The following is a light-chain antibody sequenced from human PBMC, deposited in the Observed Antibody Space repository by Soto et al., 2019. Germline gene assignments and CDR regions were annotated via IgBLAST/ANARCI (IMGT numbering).Light chain of an antibody. CDR1: QSVSSSP. V-gene: IGKV3-20*01. CDR3: QRYGSSPLIP. J-gene: IGKJ5*01. CDR2: GTS. Sequence: ESVLTQSPGTLSFSPGERATLSYRASQSVSSSPLAWYQQRPGQAHRLLIYGTSSRATGIPDRFSGGGSGTDFTLTISRLEPEDFAVYFCQRYGSSPLIPFGQGTRLAIK.